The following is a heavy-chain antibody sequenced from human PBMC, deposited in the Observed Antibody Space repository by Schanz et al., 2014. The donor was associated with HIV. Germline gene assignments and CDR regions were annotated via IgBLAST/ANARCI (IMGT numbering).Heavy chain of an antibody. CDR3: AREPSTYFYDTSGSGVDY. Sequence: QVQLVESGGGVVQPGKSLRLSCVASGFTFSSYGMHWVRQAPGKGLEWVAVIWYDGSNKYYADSVKGRFTISKDNSKNTLYLQMNSLRAEDTAVYYCAREPSTYFYDTSGSGVDYWGQGTLVTVSS. CDR1: GFTFSSYG. D-gene: IGHD3-22*01. CDR2: IWYDGSNK. V-gene: IGHV3-33*01. J-gene: IGHJ4*02.